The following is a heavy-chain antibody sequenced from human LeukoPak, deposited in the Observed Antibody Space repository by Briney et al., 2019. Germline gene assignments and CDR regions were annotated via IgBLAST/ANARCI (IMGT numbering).Heavy chain of an antibody. Sequence: GGSLLLSCAASGFTFSSYAMSWVRPAPGKGLGWVSAISGSGGSTYYADSVKGRFTISRDNSKNTLYLQMNSLRAEDTAVYYCANQHLPLLDYYGMDVWGQGTTVTVSS. J-gene: IGHJ6*02. V-gene: IGHV3-23*01. CDR3: ANQHLPLLDYYGMDV. D-gene: IGHD2-15*01. CDR2: ISGSGGST. CDR1: GFTFSSYA.